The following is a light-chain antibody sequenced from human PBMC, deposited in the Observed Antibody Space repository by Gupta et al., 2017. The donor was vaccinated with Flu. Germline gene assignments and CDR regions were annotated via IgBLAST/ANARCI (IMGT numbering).Light chain of an antibody. CDR2: EVS. CDR3: CSYAGSSSWV. Sequence: SITISCTGTSSDVGSYNLVSWYQQHPSKAPKLMIYEVSKRPSGVSNRFSGSKSGNTASLTISGLQAEDEADYYCCSYAGSSSWVFGGGTKLTVL. CDR1: SSDVGSYNL. J-gene: IGLJ3*02. V-gene: IGLV2-23*02.